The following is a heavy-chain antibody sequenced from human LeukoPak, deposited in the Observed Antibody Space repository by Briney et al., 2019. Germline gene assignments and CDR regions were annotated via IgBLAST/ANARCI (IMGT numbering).Heavy chain of an antibody. CDR1: GGSISSGSYY. V-gene: IGHV4-61*02. Sequence: SETLSLTCTVSGGSISSGSYYWSWIRQPAGKGLEWIGRIYTSGSTNYNPSLKSRVTISVDTSKNQFSLKLSSVTAADTAVYYCATSFTIFGVPNAFDIWGQGTMVTVSS. CDR3: ATSFTIFGVPNAFDI. CDR2: IYTSGST. J-gene: IGHJ3*02. D-gene: IGHD3-3*01.